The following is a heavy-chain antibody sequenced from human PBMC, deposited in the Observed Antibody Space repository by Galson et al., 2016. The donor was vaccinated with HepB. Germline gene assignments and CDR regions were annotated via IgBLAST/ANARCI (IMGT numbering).Heavy chain of an antibody. D-gene: IGHD3-9*01. Sequence: SETLSLTCTVSSGFISTYSWSWIRQPPGKGLEWLGYIYHSGTTNYNPSLKSRVTISIDTAKNQFSLQLSSVTAADTAVYYCAALLASGYGTGRLDYWGQGTLVAVSS. CDR1: SGFISTYS. J-gene: IGHJ4*02. CDR3: AALLASGYGTGRLDY. CDR2: IYHSGTT. V-gene: IGHV4-59*01.